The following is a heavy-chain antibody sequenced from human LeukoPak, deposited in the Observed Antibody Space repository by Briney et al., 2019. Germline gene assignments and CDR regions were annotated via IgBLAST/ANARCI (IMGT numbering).Heavy chain of an antibody. Sequence: GESLNISCKGSGYSFTSYWIGWVRQMPGKGLEWVGIIYPGDSDTRYSPSFQGQVTISADKSISTAYLQWSSLKASDTAMYYCARDAETGYSSGWYYFDYWGQGTLVTVSS. J-gene: IGHJ4*02. V-gene: IGHV5-51*01. CDR1: GYSFTSYW. CDR2: IYPGDSDT. D-gene: IGHD6-19*01. CDR3: ARDAETGYSSGWYYFDY.